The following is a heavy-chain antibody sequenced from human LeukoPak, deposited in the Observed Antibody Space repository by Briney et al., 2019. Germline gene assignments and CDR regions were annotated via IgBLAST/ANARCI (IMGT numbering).Heavy chain of an antibody. D-gene: IGHD3-10*01. CDR2: ISTYNGNT. CDR3: AVPGTLDAFDI. Sequence: GASVKVSCKGSGYNFDRYGVNWVRQAPGQGLEWVGWISTYNGNTFYAQKFEGRVSMTTDTSTNTVYMDLRSLRSEDTAVYYCAVPGTLDAFDIWGQGTMVTVSS. J-gene: IGHJ3*02. CDR1: GYNFDRYG. V-gene: IGHV1-18*04.